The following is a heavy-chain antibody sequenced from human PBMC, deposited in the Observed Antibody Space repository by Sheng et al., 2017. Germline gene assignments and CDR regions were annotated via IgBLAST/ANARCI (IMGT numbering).Heavy chain of an antibody. CDR2: IYYSGST. CDR1: GGSISSSSYY. V-gene: IGHV4-39*07. Sequence: QLQLQESGPGLVKPSETLSLTCTVSGGSISSSSYYWGWIRQPPGKGLEWIGSIYYSGSTYYNPSLKSRVTISVDTSKNQFSLKLSSVTAADTAVYYCARGPGVSVRGVAFDIWGQGTMVTVSS. D-gene: IGHD3-10*02. CDR3: ARGPGVSVRGVAFDI. J-gene: IGHJ3*02.